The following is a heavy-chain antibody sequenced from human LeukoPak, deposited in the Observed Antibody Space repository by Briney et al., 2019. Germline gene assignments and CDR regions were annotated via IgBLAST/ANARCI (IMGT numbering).Heavy chain of an antibody. Sequence: ASVKVSCKASGYTFTGYYMHWVRQAPGQGLEWMGWINPNSGGTNYAQKFQGRVTMTRDTSFSTAYMELSRLRSDDTAVYYCARARITMVRGVINWFDPWGQGTLVTVSS. CDR2: INPNSGGT. D-gene: IGHD3-10*01. V-gene: IGHV1-2*02. CDR1: GYTFTGYY. CDR3: ARARITMVRGVINWFDP. J-gene: IGHJ5*02.